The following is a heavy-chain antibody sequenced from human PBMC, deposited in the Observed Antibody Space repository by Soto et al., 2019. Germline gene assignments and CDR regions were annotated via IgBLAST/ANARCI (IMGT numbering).Heavy chain of an antibody. CDR3: ARLIAVAGLNWFDP. CDR1: GFTFSIYW. V-gene: IGHV3-74*01. J-gene: IGHJ5*02. CDR2: TNSDGTST. Sequence: EVQLVESGGGLVQPGGSLRLSCAASGFTFSIYWMHWVRQAPGKGLVWVSRTNSDGTSTSYADSVKGRFPITSNIAENTMYLQMNSLRADDTAVYDRARLIAVAGLNWFDPWGQGTLVTVSS. D-gene: IGHD6-19*01.